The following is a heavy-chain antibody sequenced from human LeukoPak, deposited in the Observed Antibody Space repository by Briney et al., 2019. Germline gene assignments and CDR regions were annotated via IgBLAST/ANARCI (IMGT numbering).Heavy chain of an antibody. Sequence: SETLSLTCTVSGASISSYYWSWIRQPAGKGLEWIGRIHTSGSTNYNPALKSRVTMSVDTSKNQFSLKLSSVTAADTAVYYCARDSAGRHYYYYYMDVWGKGTTVTISS. CDR3: ARDSAGRHYYYYYMDV. D-gene: IGHD3-10*01. V-gene: IGHV4-4*07. CDR1: GASISSYY. CDR2: IHTSGST. J-gene: IGHJ6*03.